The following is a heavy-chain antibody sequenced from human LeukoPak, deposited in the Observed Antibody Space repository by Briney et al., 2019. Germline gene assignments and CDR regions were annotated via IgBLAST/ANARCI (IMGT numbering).Heavy chain of an antibody. CDR3: AKGAAIDH. Sequence: PGGSLRLSCAASGFNLNNYAMHWVRQAPGKGLEWVAAVTGPGDTTYYADSVKGRFIISRDSFKDILYLQMNRLGSEDTALYYCAKGAAIDHWGQGTLVTVSS. J-gene: IGHJ4*02. V-gene: IGHV3-23*01. D-gene: IGHD2-21*01. CDR1: GFNLNNYA. CDR2: VTGPGDTT.